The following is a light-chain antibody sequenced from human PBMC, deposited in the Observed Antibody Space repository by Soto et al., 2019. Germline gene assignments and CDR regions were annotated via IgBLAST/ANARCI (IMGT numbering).Light chain of an antibody. J-gene: IGKJ4*01. Sequence: EVVLTQSPATLSLSPGERATLSCRASHSVSGDLAWYQQKPGQAPRPPIYDASNRATGIPARFSGTGSGTDFTLTISRLEPEEFAVYYCQQRGGWPSTFGGGTTVEIK. CDR2: DAS. CDR3: QQRGGWPST. CDR1: HSVSGD. V-gene: IGKV3-11*01.